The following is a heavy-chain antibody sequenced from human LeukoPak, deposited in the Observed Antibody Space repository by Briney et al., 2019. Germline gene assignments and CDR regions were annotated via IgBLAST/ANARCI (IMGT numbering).Heavy chain of an antibody. J-gene: IGHJ4*02. V-gene: IGHV4-39*01. Sequence: SETLSLTCTVSGGSISSSSYYWAWIRQPPGKELKWIGSIFYSGSTYYNPSLRGRVTISVDTSQNQFSLKLSSVTAADTAVYYCARGQRRYYYDSSGYRPGYYFDYWGQGTLVTVSS. CDR2: IFYSGST. CDR1: GGSISSSSYY. CDR3: ARGQRRYYYDSSGYRPGYYFDY. D-gene: IGHD3-22*01.